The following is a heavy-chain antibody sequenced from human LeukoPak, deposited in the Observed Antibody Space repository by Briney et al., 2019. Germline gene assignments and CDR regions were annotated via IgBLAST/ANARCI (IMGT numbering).Heavy chain of an antibody. CDR3: ARSISCPSCWFDP. D-gene: IGHD2-2*01. J-gene: IGHJ5*02. Sequence: PSETLSLTCTVSGGSISSGGYYWSWIRQHPGKGLEWIGYIYYSGSTYYNPSLKSRVTISVDTSKNQFSLKLSPVTAADTAVYYCARSISCPSCWFDPWGQGTLVTVSS. CDR2: IYYSGST. CDR1: GGSISSGGYY. V-gene: IGHV4-31*03.